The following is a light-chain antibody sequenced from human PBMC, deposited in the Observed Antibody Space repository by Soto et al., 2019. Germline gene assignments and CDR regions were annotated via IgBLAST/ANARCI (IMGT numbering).Light chain of an antibody. CDR3: QQYGSFSPIT. J-gene: IGKJ4*01. CDR1: RSISNW. V-gene: IGKV1-5*01. Sequence: DIQVTQSPPTLSASVGDRVTITCRASRSISNWLAWYQQRPGIAPKLLIFDASILQSGVPSRFSGSGSGTEFTLSISRLQTDDFATYYCQQYGSFSPITFGGGTKVDI. CDR2: DAS.